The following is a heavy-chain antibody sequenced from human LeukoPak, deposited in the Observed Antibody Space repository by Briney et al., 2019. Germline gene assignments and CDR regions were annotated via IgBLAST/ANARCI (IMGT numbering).Heavy chain of an antibody. V-gene: IGHV1-69*01. D-gene: IGHD3-9*01. CDR2: IIPIFGTA. CDR1: GGTFSRYA. Sequence: SVKVSCKASGGTFSRYAISWVRQAPGQGLEWMGGIIPIFGTANYAQKFQGRVTITADESTSTAYMELSSLRSEDTAVYYCARGHYDILTGYYSIDYWGQGTLVTVSS. CDR3: ARGHYDILTGYYSIDY. J-gene: IGHJ4*02.